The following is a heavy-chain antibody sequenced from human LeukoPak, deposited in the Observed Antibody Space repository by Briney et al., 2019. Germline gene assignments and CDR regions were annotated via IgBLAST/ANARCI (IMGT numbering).Heavy chain of an antibody. V-gene: IGHV3-30*04. Sequence: SGGSLRLSCAASGFTFGSYALHWVRQAPGKGLEGVAVISHDGSHTYFADSVRGRFTISRDRSKNTVDLQMSSLRPEDSAVYYCARSPYDSSGNRYYYYALDVWGQGTTVSVSS. CDR3: ARSPYDSSGNRYYYYALDV. CDR1: GFTFGSYA. CDR2: ISHDGSHT. J-gene: IGHJ6*02. D-gene: IGHD3-22*01.